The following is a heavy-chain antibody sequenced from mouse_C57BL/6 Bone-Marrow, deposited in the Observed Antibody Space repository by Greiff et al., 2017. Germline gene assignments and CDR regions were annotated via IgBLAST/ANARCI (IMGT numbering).Heavy chain of an antibody. D-gene: IGHD1-1*01. Sequence: QVQLQPSGAELARPGASVKLSCKASGYTFTSYGISWVKQRTGQGLEWIGEIYPRSGTTYYNEKFKGKATLTADKSSSTAYMELRSLTSEDSAVYFCARVYGNYYGSSYYLYYWGQGTTLTVSS. CDR3: ARVYGNYYGSSYYLYY. V-gene: IGHV1-81*01. CDR1: GYTFTSYG. CDR2: IYPRSGTT. J-gene: IGHJ2*01.